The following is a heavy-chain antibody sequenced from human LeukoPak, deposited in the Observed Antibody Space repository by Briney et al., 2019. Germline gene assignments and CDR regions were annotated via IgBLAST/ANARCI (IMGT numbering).Heavy chain of an antibody. Sequence: ASVKVSCEASGYSFTDYDIHWVRQAPGQGLEWMGWINPNNDYTFYAQKFQGRVTLTRVTSISTVYMELSRLTSDDTASYYCAVAPGDYWGQGTQVIVSA. D-gene: IGHD2-21*01. J-gene: IGHJ4*02. CDR3: AVAPGDY. CDR1: GYSFTDYD. V-gene: IGHV1-2*02. CDR2: INPNNDYT.